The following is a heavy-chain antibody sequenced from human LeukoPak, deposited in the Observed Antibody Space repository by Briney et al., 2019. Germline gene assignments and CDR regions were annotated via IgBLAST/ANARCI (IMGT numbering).Heavy chain of an antibody. V-gene: IGHV3-30-3*01. CDR1: GFTFSSYA. J-gene: IGHJ4*02. D-gene: IGHD6-13*01. Sequence: GGSLRLSCAASGFTFSSYAMHWVRQAPGKGLEWVAVISYDGSNKYYADSVKGRFTISRDNSKNTLYLQMNSLRAEDTAVYYCARSPGIAAPIDYWGQGTLVTVSS. CDR3: ARSPGIAAPIDY. CDR2: ISYDGSNK.